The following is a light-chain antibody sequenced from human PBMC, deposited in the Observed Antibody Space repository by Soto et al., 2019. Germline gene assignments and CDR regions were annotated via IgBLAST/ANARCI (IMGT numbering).Light chain of an antibody. J-gene: IGKJ1*01. CDR3: QQYYSYPPT. Sequence: AIRMTQSPSSFSASTGDRVTITCRATQSINSYLAWYQQKPGKAPKLLIYAASTLQSGVPSRFSGSGSGTDFTLTISCLQSEYFATYYCQQYYSYPPTFGQGTKVEI. CDR1: QSINSY. V-gene: IGKV1-8*01. CDR2: AAS.